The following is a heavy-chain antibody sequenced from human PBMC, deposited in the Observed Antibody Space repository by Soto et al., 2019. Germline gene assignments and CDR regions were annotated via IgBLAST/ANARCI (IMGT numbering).Heavy chain of an antibody. Sequence: ASVKVSCKASGYTFTSYGISWVRQAPGQGLEWMGWISAYNGNPNYAQKLQGRVTMTTDTSTSTAYMELSSLRSDGTAVYYCAGHGSGRCFGYWGQGTLVTVSS. J-gene: IGHJ4*02. V-gene: IGHV1-18*01. D-gene: IGHD3-10*01. CDR2: ISAYNGNP. CDR1: GYTFTSYG. CDR3: AGHGSGRCFGY.